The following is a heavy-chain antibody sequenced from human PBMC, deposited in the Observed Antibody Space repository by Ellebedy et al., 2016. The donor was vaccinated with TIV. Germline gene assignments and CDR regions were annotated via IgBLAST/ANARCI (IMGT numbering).Heavy chain of an antibody. CDR1: GFSFKTYD. D-gene: IGHD4-17*01. J-gene: IGHJ4*02. CDR3: AKATGLDY. CDR2: ISFDGRNK. Sequence: GESLKISXATSGFSFKTYDMYWVRQAPGMGLEWVAFISFDGRNKYYTEAVEGRFTTSRDSSRNTLFLQMNSLRPEDTAVYYCAKATGLDYWGQGTLVTVSS. V-gene: IGHV3-30*18.